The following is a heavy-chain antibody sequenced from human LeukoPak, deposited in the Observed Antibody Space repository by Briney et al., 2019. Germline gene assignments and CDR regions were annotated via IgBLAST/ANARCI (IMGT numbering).Heavy chain of an antibody. CDR2: ISAYNGNT. V-gene: IGHV1-18*01. D-gene: IGHD3-22*01. Sequence: ASVKVSCKASGYTFTSYGISWVRQAPGQGLEWMGWISAYNGNTNYAQKLQGRVTMTTDTSTSTAYMELRSLRSDDTAVYYCARRRYYDSSPPVMGVWGQGTTVTVSS. CDR3: ARRRYYDSSPPVMGV. CDR1: GYTFTSYG. J-gene: IGHJ6*02.